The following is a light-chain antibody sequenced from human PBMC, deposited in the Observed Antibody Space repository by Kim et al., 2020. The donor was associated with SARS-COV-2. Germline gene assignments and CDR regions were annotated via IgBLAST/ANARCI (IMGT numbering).Light chain of an antibody. Sequence: NFMLTQPHSVSESPGKTVIISCTGSSGSIASKYVQWYQQRPGSAPTTVIYEDDQRPSGVPDRFSGSVDSSSNSASLTISGLKTEDEADYYCQSFDRNNHAVFGGGTQLTVL. CDR2: EDD. V-gene: IGLV6-57*02. CDR1: SGSIASKY. J-gene: IGLJ7*01. CDR3: QSFDRNNHAV.